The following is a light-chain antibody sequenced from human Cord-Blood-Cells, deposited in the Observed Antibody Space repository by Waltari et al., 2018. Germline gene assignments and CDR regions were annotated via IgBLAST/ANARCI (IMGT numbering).Light chain of an antibody. Sequence: DIVLTQSPDSLAVSLGERATINCKSSQSVLYSYNNKNNLAWYQQKPGQPPKLLIYRASTRESGPPDRLRVSGSGTEFTPTISSLPGQDVAVYYCQPYYRTPATFGGGTKVEIK. V-gene: IGKV4-1*01. CDR2: RAS. CDR1: QSVLYSYNNKNN. CDR3: QPYYRTPAT. J-gene: IGKJ4*01.